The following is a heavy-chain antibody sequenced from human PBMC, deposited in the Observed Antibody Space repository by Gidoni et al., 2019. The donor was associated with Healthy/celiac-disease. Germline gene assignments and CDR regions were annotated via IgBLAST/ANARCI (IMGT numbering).Heavy chain of an antibody. CDR3: ARGRGYYDYVWGSYRFDY. CDR1: GGSFSGYY. D-gene: IGHD3-16*02. J-gene: IGHJ4*02. Sequence: QVQLQQWGAGLLKPSETLSLTCAVYGGSFSGYYWSWIRQPPGKGLEGIGEINHSGSTNYNPSLKSRVTISVDTSKNQFSLKLSSVTAADTAVYYCARGRGYYDYVWGSYRFDYWGQGTLVTVSS. V-gene: IGHV4-34*01. CDR2: INHSGST.